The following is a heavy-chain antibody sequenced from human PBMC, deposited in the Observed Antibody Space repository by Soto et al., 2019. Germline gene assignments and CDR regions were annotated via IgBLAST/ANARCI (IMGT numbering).Heavy chain of an antibody. V-gene: IGHV3-30*18. D-gene: IGHD6-19*01. Sequence: QVQLVESGGGVVQPGRSLRLSCAASGFTFSSFGMHWVRQAPDKGLEWVAVILYDGSNKYYADSVKGRFTISRDNSKNTLYLQMNSLRAEDTAVFYCAKPTVPFGRTVVAGPFDNWGQGTLVTVSS. CDR1: GFTFSSFG. CDR3: AKPTVPFGRTVVAGPFDN. CDR2: ILYDGSNK. J-gene: IGHJ4*02.